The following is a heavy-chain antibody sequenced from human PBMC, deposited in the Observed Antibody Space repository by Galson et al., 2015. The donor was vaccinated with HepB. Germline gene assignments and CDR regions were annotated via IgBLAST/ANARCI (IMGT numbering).Heavy chain of an antibody. CDR3: GQDSPPSR. V-gene: IGHV3-23*01. Sequence: SLRLSCAASGFKLRAYAMTWVRQAPGKGLEWVSAMSGDGGTVSYAESVRGWFTFSRDNSKNMVYLQMGSLRAEDTAIYYCGQDSPPSRWGQGILVTVSS. J-gene: IGHJ4*02. D-gene: IGHD2-2*01. CDR2: MSGDGGTV. CDR1: GFKLRAYA.